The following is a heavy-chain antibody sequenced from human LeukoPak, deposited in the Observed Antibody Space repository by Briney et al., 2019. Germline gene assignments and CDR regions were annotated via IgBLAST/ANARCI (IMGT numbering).Heavy chain of an antibody. CDR2: INPNSGGT. Sequence: GASVKVSCKASGYTFTGYYMHWVRQAPGQGLEWMGRINPNSGGTNYAQKFQGRVTMTRDTSISIAYMELSRLRSDDTAVYYCAREASSIRVVYYYGMDVWGQGTTVTVSS. CDR1: GYTFTGYY. CDR3: AREASSIRVVYYYGMDV. J-gene: IGHJ6*02. D-gene: IGHD2-15*01. V-gene: IGHV1-2*06.